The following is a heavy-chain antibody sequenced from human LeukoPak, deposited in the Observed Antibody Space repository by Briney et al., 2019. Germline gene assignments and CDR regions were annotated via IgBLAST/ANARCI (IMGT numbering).Heavy chain of an antibody. V-gene: IGHV3-66*01. Sequence: GGSLRLSCAASGFTVSSNYMSWVRQAPGKGLEWVSVIYSGGSTYHADSVKGRFTISRDNSKNTLYLQMNSLRAEDTAVYYCARACGGDCYHSLQHWGQGTLVTVSS. D-gene: IGHD2-21*02. CDR1: GFTVSSNY. CDR2: IYSGGST. CDR3: ARACGGDCYHSLQH. J-gene: IGHJ1*01.